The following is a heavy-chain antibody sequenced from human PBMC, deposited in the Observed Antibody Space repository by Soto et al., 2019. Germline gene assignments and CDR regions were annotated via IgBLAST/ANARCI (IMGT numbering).Heavy chain of an antibody. Sequence: QVQLVQSGAEEKKPGASVKVSCKASGYTFTRDDMHWVRQAPGQGLEWMGWINAGNGNTKYSREFQGRVTFSRDTAATTGYMTIRSLRSEDTAVYYCARAAGMVALDYWGQGTLVTVSS. CDR1: GYTFTRDD. J-gene: IGHJ4*02. CDR3: ARAAGMVALDY. CDR2: INAGNGNT. D-gene: IGHD5-18*01. V-gene: IGHV1-3*05.